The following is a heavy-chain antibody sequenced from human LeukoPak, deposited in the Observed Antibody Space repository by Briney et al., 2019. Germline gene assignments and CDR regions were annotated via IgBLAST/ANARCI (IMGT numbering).Heavy chain of an antibody. D-gene: IGHD2/OR15-2a*01. CDR2: INSDGSWT. Sequence: GRPLRLSCAASGNYWMHWVRQVPGKGLVWVSHINSDGSWTSYADSVKGRFTISKDNAKNTVYLQMNSLRAEDTAVYYCVSFYETYWGRGTLVTVS. CDR1: GNYW. CDR3: VSFYETY. J-gene: IGHJ4*02. V-gene: IGHV3-74*01.